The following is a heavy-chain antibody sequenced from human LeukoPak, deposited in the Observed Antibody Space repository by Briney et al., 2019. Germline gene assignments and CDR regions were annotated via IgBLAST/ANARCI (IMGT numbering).Heavy chain of an antibody. Sequence: GGSLRLSCAASGFTFSSHAMSWVRQAPGKGLEWVSAISGSGGSTYYADPVKGRFTISRDNSKNTLYLQMNSLRAEDTAVYYCAKRILDIVVVPASYYFDYWGQGTLVTVSS. V-gene: IGHV3-23*01. J-gene: IGHJ4*02. CDR1: GFTFSSHA. D-gene: IGHD2-2*03. CDR2: ISGSGGST. CDR3: AKRILDIVVVPASYYFDY.